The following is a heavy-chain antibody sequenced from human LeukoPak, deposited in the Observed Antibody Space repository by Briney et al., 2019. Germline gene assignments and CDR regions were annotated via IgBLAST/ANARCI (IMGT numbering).Heavy chain of an antibody. Sequence: GASVKVSCKASGGTFGSYAISWVRQAPGQGLEWMGRIIPILGIANYAQKFQGRVTITADKSTSTAYMELSSLRSEDTAVYYCARDVRDSSGYYGYWGQGTLVTVSS. J-gene: IGHJ4*02. CDR2: IIPILGIA. CDR1: GGTFGSYA. V-gene: IGHV1-69*04. CDR3: ARDVRDSSGYYGY. D-gene: IGHD3-22*01.